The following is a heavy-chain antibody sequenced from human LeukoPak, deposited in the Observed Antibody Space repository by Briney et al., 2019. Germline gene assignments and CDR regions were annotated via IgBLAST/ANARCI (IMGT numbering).Heavy chain of an antibody. J-gene: IGHJ4*02. Sequence: SETLSLTCTVSGGSISSSSYYWGWIRQPPGKGLEWIGSIYYSGSTYYNPSLKSRVTISVDTSKNQFSLKLSSVTAAGTAVYYCARVIRTTGYYSNPKSGSFDFWGQGTLVTVSS. V-gene: IGHV4-39*01. D-gene: IGHD3-9*01. CDR3: ARVIRTTGYYSNPKSGSFDF. CDR1: GGSISSSSYY. CDR2: IYYSGST.